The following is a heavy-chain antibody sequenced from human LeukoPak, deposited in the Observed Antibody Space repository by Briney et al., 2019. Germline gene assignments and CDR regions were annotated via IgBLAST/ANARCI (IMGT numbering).Heavy chain of an antibody. D-gene: IGHD1-26*01. CDR3: ARGQGATVPQVGKNWFDP. V-gene: IGHV4-34*01. Sequence: RSSETLSLTCAVYIDSFSNYHWNWIRQTPAKGMEWIGEVNESGGTNISPSLRSRVILSVDTSKNQFSLELISVTVADTAIYYCARGQGATVPQVGKNWFDPWGQGTRVTVSS. CDR1: IDSFSNYH. J-gene: IGHJ5*02. CDR2: VNESGGT.